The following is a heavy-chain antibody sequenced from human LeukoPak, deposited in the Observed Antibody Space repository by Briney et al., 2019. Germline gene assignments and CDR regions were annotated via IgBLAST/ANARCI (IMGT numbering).Heavy chain of an antibody. D-gene: IGHD5-18*01. CDR1: GGSFSGYY. CDR2: SNHSGST. Sequence: SETLSLTCAVYGGSFSGYYWSWIRQPPGKGLEWIGESNHSGSTNYNPSLKSRFTISVDTSKNQFSLKLSSVTAADTAVYYCARGLRGYSYGARRDDYWGQGTLVTVSS. V-gene: IGHV4-34*01. J-gene: IGHJ4*02. CDR3: ARGLRGYSYGARRDDY.